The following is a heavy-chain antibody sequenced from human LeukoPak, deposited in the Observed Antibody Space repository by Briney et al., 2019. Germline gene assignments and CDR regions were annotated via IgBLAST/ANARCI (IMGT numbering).Heavy chain of an antibody. J-gene: IGHJ4*02. D-gene: IGHD6-13*01. V-gene: IGHV3-11*05. CDR2: ISSSGGYT. CDR1: GFTFSDYY. Sequence: GGSLRLSCAASGFTFSDYYMSWIRQPPGKGLEWVSYISSSGGYTNHADSVKGRFTISRDNAKNSLYLQMNSLRAEDTAVYYCARADSTSWFDYWGQGTQVTVSS. CDR3: ARADSTSWFDY.